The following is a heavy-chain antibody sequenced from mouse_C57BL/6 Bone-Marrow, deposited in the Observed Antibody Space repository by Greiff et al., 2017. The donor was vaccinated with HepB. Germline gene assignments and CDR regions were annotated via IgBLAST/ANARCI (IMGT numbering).Heavy chain of an antibody. D-gene: IGHD1-1*01. CDR1: GFTFSSYA. Sequence: EVQVVESGGGLVKPGGSLKLSCAASGFTFSSYAMSWVRQTPEKRLEWVATISDGGSYTYYPDNVKGRFTISRDNAKNNLYLQMSHLKSEDTAMYYCARDEVLRGAMDYWGQGTSVTVSS. V-gene: IGHV5-4*01. J-gene: IGHJ4*01. CDR2: ISDGGSYT. CDR3: ARDEVLRGAMDY.